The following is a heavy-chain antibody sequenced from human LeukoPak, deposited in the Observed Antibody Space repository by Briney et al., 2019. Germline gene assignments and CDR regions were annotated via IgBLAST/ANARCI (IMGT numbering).Heavy chain of an antibody. CDR3: ARSKDYGSGRGWFDP. J-gene: IGHJ5*02. CDR2: IYPGDSDT. Sequence: GESLKIPCKGSGYSFTSYWIGWVRQMPGKGLEWMGIIYPGDSDTRYSPSFQGQVTISADKSISTAYLQWSSLKASDTAMYYCARSKDYGSGRGWFDPWGQGTLVTVSS. V-gene: IGHV5-51*01. CDR1: GYSFTSYW. D-gene: IGHD3-10*01.